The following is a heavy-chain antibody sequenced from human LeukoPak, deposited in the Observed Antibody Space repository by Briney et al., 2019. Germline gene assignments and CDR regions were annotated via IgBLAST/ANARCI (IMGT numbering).Heavy chain of an antibody. CDR3: ARMDYYGSGSPYAFDI. J-gene: IGHJ3*02. Sequence: PSETLSLTCTVSGGSISSSSYYWGWIRQPPGKGLEWIGYIYYSGSTYYNPSLKSRVIISVDTSKNRFSLKLSSVTAADTAVYYCARMDYYGSGSPYAFDIWGQGTMVTVSS. CDR1: GGSISSSSYY. CDR2: IYYSGST. D-gene: IGHD3-10*01. V-gene: IGHV4-30-4*08.